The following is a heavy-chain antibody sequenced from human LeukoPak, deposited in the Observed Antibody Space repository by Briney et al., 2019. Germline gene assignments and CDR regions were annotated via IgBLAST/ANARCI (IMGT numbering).Heavy chain of an antibody. CDR2: IYPGDSDT. Sequence: PGESLKISCKGSGYSFTSYWIGWVRQMPGKGLEWMGIIYPGDSDTRYSPSFQGQVTISADKFRTTAYLQWSGLGAADTAMYYCARLLGGTYYYFDFWGQGTLVTVSS. CDR3: ARLLGGTYYYFDF. CDR1: GYSFTSYW. D-gene: IGHD1-7*01. J-gene: IGHJ4*02. V-gene: IGHV5-51*01.